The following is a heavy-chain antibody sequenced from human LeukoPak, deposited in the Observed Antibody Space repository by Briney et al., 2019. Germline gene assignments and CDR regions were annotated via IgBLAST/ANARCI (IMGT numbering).Heavy chain of an antibody. CDR2: IYSGGST. V-gene: IGHV3-66*01. J-gene: IGHJ6*02. D-gene: IGHD6-13*01. Sequence: GGSLRLSCAASGFTVSSNYMSWVRQAPGKGLEWVSVIYSGGSTYYADSVKGRFTISRDNSKNTLYLQMNSLRAEDTAVYHCASPMVPRRYYYGMDVWGQGTTVTVSS. CDR1: GFTVSSNY. CDR3: ASPMVPRRYYYGMDV.